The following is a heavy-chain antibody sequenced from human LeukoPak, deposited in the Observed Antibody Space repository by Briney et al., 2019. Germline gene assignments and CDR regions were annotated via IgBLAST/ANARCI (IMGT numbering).Heavy chain of an antibody. CDR1: GFSFTNAW. D-gene: IGHD3-22*01. J-gene: IGHJ4*02. CDR2: IYYSGST. V-gene: IGHV4-59*01. Sequence: GSLRLSCSASGFSFTNAWMSWIRQPPGKGLEWIGYIYYSGSTNYNPSLKSRVTISVDTSKNQFSLKLSSVTAADTAVYYCARVSDYYDSSGYTTWGQGTLVTVSS. CDR3: ARVSDYYDSSGYTT.